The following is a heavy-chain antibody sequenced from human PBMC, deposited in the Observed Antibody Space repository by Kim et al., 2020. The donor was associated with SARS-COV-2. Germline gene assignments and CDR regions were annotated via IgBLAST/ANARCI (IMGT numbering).Heavy chain of an antibody. CDR3: ATVTGDGYLDY. J-gene: IGHJ4*02. Sequence: ASVKVSCKVSGYTLTELSIHWVRQAPGKGLEWMGGFDPENGETIYAQKFQGRVTMTEDTSTVTAYMELSSLRSEDTAVYYCATVTGDGYLDYWGQGTLVTVSS. CDR1: GYTLTELS. CDR2: FDPENGET. D-gene: IGHD1-1*01. V-gene: IGHV1-24*01.